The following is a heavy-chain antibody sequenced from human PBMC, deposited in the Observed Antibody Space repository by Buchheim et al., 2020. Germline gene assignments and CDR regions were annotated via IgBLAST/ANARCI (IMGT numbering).Heavy chain of an antibody. D-gene: IGHD3-22*01. CDR2: IWYDGSNK. Sequence: QVQLVESGGGVVQPGRSLRLSCAASGFTFSSYGMHWVRQAPGKGLEWVAVIWYDGSNKYYADSVKGRFTISRDNSKNTLYLQMNRLRAEDTAVYYCARDLSGDYDSSGYYGYWGQGTL. CDR1: GFTFSSYG. V-gene: IGHV3-33*01. J-gene: IGHJ4*02. CDR3: ARDLSGDYDSSGYYGY.